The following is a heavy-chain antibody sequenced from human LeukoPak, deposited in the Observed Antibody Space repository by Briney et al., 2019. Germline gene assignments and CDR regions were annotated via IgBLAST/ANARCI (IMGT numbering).Heavy chain of an antibody. D-gene: IGHD6-25*01. CDR2: IRGDGTST. Sequence: PGGSLRLSCAASGFTFSSYWMHWVRQDPGKGLVWVSYIRGDGTSTSYADSVKGRFTISRDNAKNTLYLQMNSLRVEDTAVYYCARVGGVSGRAFDMSGQGTMVTVSS. CDR1: GFTFSSYW. V-gene: IGHV3-74*01. J-gene: IGHJ3*02. CDR3: ARVGGVSGRAFDM.